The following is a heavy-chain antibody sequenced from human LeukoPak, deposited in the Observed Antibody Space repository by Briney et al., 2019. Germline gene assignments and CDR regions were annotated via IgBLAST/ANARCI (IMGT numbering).Heavy chain of an antibody. CDR2: IYYSGST. J-gene: IGHJ4*02. V-gene: IGHV4-39*01. CDR3: ARLFYGGNTIIFDY. Sequence: SETLSLTCTVSGGSISSSSYYWGWIRQPPGKGLEWIGSIYYSGSTYYNPSLKSRVTISVDTSKNQFSLKLSSVTAANTAVYYCARLFYGGNTIIFDYWGQGTLVTVSS. D-gene: IGHD4-23*01. CDR1: GGSISSSSYY.